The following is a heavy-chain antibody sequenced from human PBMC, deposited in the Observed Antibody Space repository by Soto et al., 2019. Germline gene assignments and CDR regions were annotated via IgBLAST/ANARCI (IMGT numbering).Heavy chain of an antibody. V-gene: IGHV4-59*08. CDR2: IYYSGST. CDR1: GGSISSYY. D-gene: IGHD3-10*01. Sequence: PSETLSLTCTVSGGSISSYYWSWIRQPPGKGLEWIGYIYYSGSTNYNPSLKSRVTISVDTSKNQFSLKLSSVTAADTAVYYCARHAHYYYGSGSSQPFDPWGQGTLVTVSS. J-gene: IGHJ5*02. CDR3: ARHAHYYYGSGSSQPFDP.